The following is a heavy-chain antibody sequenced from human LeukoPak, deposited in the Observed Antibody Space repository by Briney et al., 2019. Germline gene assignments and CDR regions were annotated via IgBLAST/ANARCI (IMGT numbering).Heavy chain of an antibody. V-gene: IGHV3-74*01. CDR1: GFTFSNYW. Sequence: PGGSLRLSYAASGFTFSNYWMHWVRHAPGKGLVWVSRMNSDWSSTSYADSVKGRFTISRDNAKKMLYLQMNSLRAEDTAVYYCARVHVGATSGFDYWGQGTLVTVSS. D-gene: IGHD1-26*01. CDR3: ARVHVGATSGFDY. CDR2: MNSDWSST. J-gene: IGHJ4*02.